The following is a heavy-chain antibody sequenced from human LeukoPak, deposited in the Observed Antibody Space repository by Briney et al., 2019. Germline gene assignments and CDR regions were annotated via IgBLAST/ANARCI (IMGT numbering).Heavy chain of an antibody. Sequence: SGGSLRLSCAASGITFTSHAMSWVRQAPGKGLEWVSLISGSGGHTYYGDSVKGRFTISRDNSKSTLYLQMNSLRAEGTAVYYCAKGGVATMRDGYNYYYYYMEVWGRGTTVTVSS. CDR3: AKGGVATMRDGYNYYYYYMEV. D-gene: IGHD5-24*01. CDR2: ISGSGGHT. CDR1: GITFTSHA. J-gene: IGHJ6*03. V-gene: IGHV3-23*01.